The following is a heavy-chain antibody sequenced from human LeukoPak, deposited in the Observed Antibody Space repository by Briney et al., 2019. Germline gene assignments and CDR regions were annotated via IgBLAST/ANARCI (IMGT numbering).Heavy chain of an antibody. CDR2: IYYSGST. CDR3: ARAFGIAVDGDAFDI. CDR1: GYPISRGYY. J-gene: IGHJ3*02. D-gene: IGHD6-19*01. Sequence: PSETLSLTCTVSGYPISRGYYWGWIRQPPGKGLEGVGYIYYSGSTNYNPSLKSRVTISVDTSKNQFSLKRSSVTAADTAVYYCARAFGIAVDGDAFDIWGQGTMVTVSS. V-gene: IGHV4-61*01.